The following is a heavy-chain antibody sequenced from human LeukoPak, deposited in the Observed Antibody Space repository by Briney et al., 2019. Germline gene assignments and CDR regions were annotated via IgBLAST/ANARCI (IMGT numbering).Heavy chain of an antibody. V-gene: IGHV3-66*01. J-gene: IGHJ4*02. CDR3: AKAQLELPFDY. CDR2: IYSGGST. D-gene: IGHD1-7*01. Sequence: PGGSLRLSCAASGFTVSSNYMSRVRQAPGKGLEWVSVIYSGGSTYYADSVKGRFTISRDNSKNTLYLQMNSLRAEDTAVYYCAKAQLELPFDYWGQGTLVTVSS. CDR1: GFTVSSNY.